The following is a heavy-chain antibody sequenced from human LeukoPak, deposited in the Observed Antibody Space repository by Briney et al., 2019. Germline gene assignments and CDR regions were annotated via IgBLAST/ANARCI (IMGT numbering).Heavy chain of an antibody. V-gene: IGHV4-38-2*01. Sequence: SETLSLTCAVSGYSNSSGYYWGWIRQPPGKGLEWIGSIYQSGSAYYNPSLKRRLTISVDTSKNQFSLKLRSVTAADTAVYYCARHEGYCSSNSCYRGWFDPWGQGTLVIVSS. J-gene: IGHJ5*02. CDR1: GYSNSSGYY. D-gene: IGHD2-2*01. CDR3: ARHEGYCSSNSCYRGWFDP. CDR2: IYQSGSA.